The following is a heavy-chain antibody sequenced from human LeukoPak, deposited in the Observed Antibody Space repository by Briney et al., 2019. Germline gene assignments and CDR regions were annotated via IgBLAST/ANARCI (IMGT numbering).Heavy chain of an antibody. V-gene: IGHV1-8*01. CDR1: GYTFTSYD. D-gene: IGHD6-19*01. Sequence: GASVKVSCKASGYTFTSYDINWVRQATGQGLEWMGWMNPNSGNTGYAQKFQGRVTMTRNTSISTAYMELSSLRSEDTAVYYCARGLYSSGWWADHYYYMDVWGKGTTVTISS. CDR3: ARGLYSSGWWADHYYYMDV. CDR2: MNPNSGNT. J-gene: IGHJ6*03.